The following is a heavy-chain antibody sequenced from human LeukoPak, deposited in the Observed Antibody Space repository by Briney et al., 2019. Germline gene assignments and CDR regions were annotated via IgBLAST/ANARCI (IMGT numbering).Heavy chain of an antibody. CDR2: ISGSGGST. CDR3: ARKVYYYGSGRGSYNWFDP. V-gene: IGHV3-23*01. Sequence: GGSLRLSCAASGFTFSSYGMHWVRQAPGKGLEWVSAISGSGGSTYYADSVKGRFTISRDNSKNTLYLQMNSLRAEDTAVYYCARKVYYYGSGRGSYNWFDPWGQGTLVTVSS. CDR1: GFTFSSYG. D-gene: IGHD3-10*01. J-gene: IGHJ5*02.